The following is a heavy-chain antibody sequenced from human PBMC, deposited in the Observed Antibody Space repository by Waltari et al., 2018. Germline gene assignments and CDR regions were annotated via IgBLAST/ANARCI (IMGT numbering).Heavy chain of an antibody. D-gene: IGHD3-3*01. CDR1: GFTFSSYE. Sequence: EVQLVESGGGLVQPGGSLRLSCAASGFTFSSYEMNWVRQAPGKGLEWVSYISSSGSTIYYADSVKGRFTISRDNAKNSLYLQMNSLRAEDTAVYYCARVGYDFWSGYSYFDYWGQGTLVTVSS. CDR3: ARVGYDFWSGYSYFDY. CDR2: ISSSGSTI. V-gene: IGHV3-48*03. J-gene: IGHJ4*02.